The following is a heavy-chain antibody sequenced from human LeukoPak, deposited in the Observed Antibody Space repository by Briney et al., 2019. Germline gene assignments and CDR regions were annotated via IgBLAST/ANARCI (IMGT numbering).Heavy chain of an antibody. CDR2: VNPSSGVT. Sequence: ASVKVSCKAFGYTFTTYDINWVRQATGQGLEWMGWVNPSSGVTRYTQKFQGRVTMTRNTSISTAYMELSSLRSEDTAVYYCAKNYDFLTGYASWGQGTLVAVSS. CDR3: AKNYDFLTGYAS. CDR1: GYTFTTYD. J-gene: IGHJ4*02. V-gene: IGHV1-8*01. D-gene: IGHD3-9*01.